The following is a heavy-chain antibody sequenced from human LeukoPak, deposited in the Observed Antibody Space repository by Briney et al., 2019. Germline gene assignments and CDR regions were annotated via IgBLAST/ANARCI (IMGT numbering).Heavy chain of an antibody. CDR3: ARHDYYGSGSKNANYYYYGMDV. D-gene: IGHD3-10*01. Sequence: SETLSLTCTVSGGSISSSSYYWGWIRQPPGKGLEWIGSIYDSGSTYYNPSLKSRVTISVDTSKNQFSLKLRSVTAADTAVYYCARHDYYGSGSKNANYYYYGMDVWGQGTTVTVSS. J-gene: IGHJ6*02. V-gene: IGHV4-39*01. CDR2: IYDSGST. CDR1: GGSISSSSYY.